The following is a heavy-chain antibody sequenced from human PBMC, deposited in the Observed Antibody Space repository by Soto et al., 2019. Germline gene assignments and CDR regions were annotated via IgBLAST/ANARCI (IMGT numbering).Heavy chain of an antibody. V-gene: IGHV4-59*08. CDR2: IYYSGGT. CDR3: ARRYGDYFDF. J-gene: IGHJ4*02. CDR1: GGDILSSY. Sequence: SKTLNLKNTVSGGDILSSYSGWIRQPPGKGLEWIGYIYYSGGTNYNPSLKSRVTISVATSKNQFSLKLSSVTAADTAVYYCARRYGDYFDFWGQGTLVTVS. D-gene: IGHD4-17*01.